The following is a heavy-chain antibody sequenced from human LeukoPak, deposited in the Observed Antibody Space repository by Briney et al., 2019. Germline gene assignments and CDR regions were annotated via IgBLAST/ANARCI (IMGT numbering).Heavy chain of an antibody. Sequence: GESLKISCQGSGYSFTSYWIGWVRQMPGKGLEWMGIIYPGDSDTRYSPSFQGQVTISADKSISTAYLQWSSLKASDTAMYYCARLGTMVRGVIITDRYFDYWGQGTLVTVSS. CDR3: ARLGTMVRGVIITDRYFDY. J-gene: IGHJ4*02. V-gene: IGHV5-51*01. D-gene: IGHD3-10*01. CDR2: IYPGDSDT. CDR1: GYSFTSYW.